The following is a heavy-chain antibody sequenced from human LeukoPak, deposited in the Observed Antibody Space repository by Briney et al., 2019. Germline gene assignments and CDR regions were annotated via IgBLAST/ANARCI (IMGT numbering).Heavy chain of an antibody. CDR3: ARDKSRTYGSADAFDI. Sequence: SETLSLTCTVSGDSISSYYWSWIRQPAGKGLEWIGRIYTSGSTNYNPSLKSRVTMSVDTSKNQFSLKLSSVTAADTAVYYCARDKSRTYGSADAFDIWGQGTVVTVSS. V-gene: IGHV4-4*07. J-gene: IGHJ3*02. D-gene: IGHD3-10*01. CDR2: IYTSGST. CDR1: GDSISSYY.